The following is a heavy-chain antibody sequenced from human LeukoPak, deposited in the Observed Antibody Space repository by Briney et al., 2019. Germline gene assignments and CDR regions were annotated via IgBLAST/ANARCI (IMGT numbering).Heavy chain of an antibody. J-gene: IGHJ5*02. Sequence: TGGSLRLSCAASGFTVSSNYMSWVRQAPGKGLEWVSVIYSGGSTYYADSVKGRFTISRDNSKNTLYLQMNSLRAEDTAVYYCAREYDSIGMFDPWGQGTLVTVSS. V-gene: IGHV3-66*01. CDR3: AREYDSIGMFDP. CDR1: GFTVSSNY. D-gene: IGHD3-22*01. CDR2: IYSGGST.